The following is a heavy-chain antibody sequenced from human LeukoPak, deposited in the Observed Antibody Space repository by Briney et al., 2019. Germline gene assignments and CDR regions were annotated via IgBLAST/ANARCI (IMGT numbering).Heavy chain of an antibody. CDR3: AKVPLEY. CDR2: ISYDGSNK. CDR1: GFTFSSYG. V-gene: IGHV3-30*18. Sequence: GGSLRLSCAASGFTFSSYGMHWVRQAPGKGLEWVAVISYDGSNKYYADSMKGRFTIPRDNSKNTLYLQMNSLRAEDTAVYYCAKVPLEYWGQGTLVTVSS. J-gene: IGHJ4*02.